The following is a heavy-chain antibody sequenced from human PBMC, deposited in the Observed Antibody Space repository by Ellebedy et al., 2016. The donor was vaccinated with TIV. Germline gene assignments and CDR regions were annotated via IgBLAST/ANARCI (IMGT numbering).Heavy chain of an antibody. V-gene: IGHV1-69*13. CDR1: GGTFSSYA. Sequence: ASVKVSCKASGGTFSSYAISWVRQAPGQGLEWMGGIIPIFGTANYAQKFQGRVTITADESTSTAYMELSSLRSEDTAVYYCARTGGFGDLQDYYYYGMDVWGQGTTVTVSS. J-gene: IGHJ6*02. D-gene: IGHD3-10*01. CDR3: ARTGGFGDLQDYYYYGMDV. CDR2: IIPIFGTA.